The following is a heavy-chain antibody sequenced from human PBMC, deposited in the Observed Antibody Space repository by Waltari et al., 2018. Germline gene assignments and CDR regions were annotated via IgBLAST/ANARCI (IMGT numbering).Heavy chain of an antibody. Sequence: QVQLVQSGAEVKKPGASMKVSCKASGYTFTGYYMHWVRQAPGQGLEWMGWINPNSGGTNYAQKFQGRVTMTRDTSISTAYMGLGRLRSDDTAVYYCARVWQYQLLSPNDAFDIWGQGTMVTVSS. D-gene: IGHD2-2*01. V-gene: IGHV1-2*02. J-gene: IGHJ3*02. CDR2: INPNSGGT. CDR3: ARVWQYQLLSPNDAFDI. CDR1: GYTFTGYY.